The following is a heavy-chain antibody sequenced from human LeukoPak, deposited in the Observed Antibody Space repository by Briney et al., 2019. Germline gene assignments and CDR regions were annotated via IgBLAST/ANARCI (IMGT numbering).Heavy chain of an antibody. D-gene: IGHD6-6*01. J-gene: IGHJ4*01. CDR1: GFTVSSNY. CDR2: IYSGRST. V-gene: IGHV3-53*01. CDR3: TGSSSFLFGY. Sequence: GGSLRLSRAASGFTVSSNYMSWVRQAAGKGLEWVSVIYSGRSTYYADSVKGRFTISRDNSKNTLYLQMNSLRAEDTAVSYCTGSSSFLFGYWGHGTMVTVSS.